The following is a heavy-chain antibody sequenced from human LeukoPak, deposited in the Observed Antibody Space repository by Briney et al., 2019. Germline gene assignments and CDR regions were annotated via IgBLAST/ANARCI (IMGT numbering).Heavy chain of an antibody. CDR1: GGSISSYY. CDR2: IYYSGST. J-gene: IGHJ4*02. D-gene: IGHD5-18*01. Sequence: SETLSLTCTVSGGSISSYYWSWIRQPPGKGLEWIGYIYYSGSTNYNPSPKSRVTISVDTSKNQFSLKLSSVTAADTAVYYCARTNVDTAMVDYWGQGTLVTVSS. V-gene: IGHV4-59*01. CDR3: ARTNVDTAMVDY.